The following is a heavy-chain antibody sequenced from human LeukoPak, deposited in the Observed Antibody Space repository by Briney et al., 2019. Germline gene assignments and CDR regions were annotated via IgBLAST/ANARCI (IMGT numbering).Heavy chain of an antibody. CDR1: GGSISSGGYY. Sequence: SQTLSLTCTVSGGSISSGGYYWRWIRQHPGKGLEWIGYIYYSGSTYYNPSLKSRVTISVDTSKNQFSLKLSSVTAADTAVYYCARNYYGSGSFLNWFDPWGQGTLVTVSS. D-gene: IGHD3-10*01. J-gene: IGHJ5*02. V-gene: IGHV4-30-4*08. CDR3: ARNYYGSGSFLNWFDP. CDR2: IYYSGST.